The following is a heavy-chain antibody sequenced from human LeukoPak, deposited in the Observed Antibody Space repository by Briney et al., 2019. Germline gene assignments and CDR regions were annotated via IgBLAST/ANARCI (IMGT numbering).Heavy chain of an antibody. V-gene: IGHV1-18*01. D-gene: IGHD6-19*01. CDR3: ARYIAVAGTYYYYMDV. J-gene: IGHJ6*03. Sequence: ASVKVSCKASGYTFTSYGISWVRQAPGQGLEWMGWISAYNGNTNYAQKLQGRVTMTTDTSTSTAYMELRSLRSDDTAVYYRARYIAVAGTYYYYMDVWGKGTTVTISS. CDR2: ISAYNGNT. CDR1: GYTFTSYG.